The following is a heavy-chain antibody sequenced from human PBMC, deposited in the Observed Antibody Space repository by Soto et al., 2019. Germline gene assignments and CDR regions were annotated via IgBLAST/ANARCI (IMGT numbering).Heavy chain of an antibody. Sequence: GGSLRLSCAASGFTFSSYAMHWVRQAPGKGLEWVAVISYDGSNKYYADSVKGRFTISRDNSKNTLYLQMNSLRAEDTAVYYCARDRDSSGWYYFDYWGHGTLVTVSS. CDR2: ISYDGSNK. CDR3: ARDRDSSGWYYFDY. CDR1: GFTFSSYA. V-gene: IGHV3-30*04. D-gene: IGHD6-19*01. J-gene: IGHJ4*01.